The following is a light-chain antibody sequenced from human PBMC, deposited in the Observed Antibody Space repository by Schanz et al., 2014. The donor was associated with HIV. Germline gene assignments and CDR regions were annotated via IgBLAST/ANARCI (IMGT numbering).Light chain of an antibody. CDR1: QSVSSY. J-gene: IGKJ1*01. CDR2: GAS. CDR3: QQYGSSPWT. Sequence: EIVLTQSPGTLSLSPGERATLSCRASQSVSSYLAWYQQKPGQAPRLLIFGASNRATGIPDRFSGGVSGTDFTLTISRVEPEDYAVYYCQQYGSSPWTFGQGTRVDVK. V-gene: IGKV3-20*01.